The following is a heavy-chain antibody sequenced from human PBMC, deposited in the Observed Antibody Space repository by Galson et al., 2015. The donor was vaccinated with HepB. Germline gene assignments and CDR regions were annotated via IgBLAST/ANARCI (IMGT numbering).Heavy chain of an antibody. J-gene: IGHJ3*01. Sequence: SLRLSCAASGFTFSDYYMSWIRQAPGKGLEWVSYISSKTDYTNYADSVKGRFTISRDNAKNSLYLRMDSLRAEDTAVYYCARDVVDAAMVSYLDAFDLWGPGTMVTVSS. CDR2: ISSKTDYT. CDR3: ARDVVDAAMVSYLDAFDL. D-gene: IGHD5-18*01. V-gene: IGHV3-11*06. CDR1: GFTFSDYY.